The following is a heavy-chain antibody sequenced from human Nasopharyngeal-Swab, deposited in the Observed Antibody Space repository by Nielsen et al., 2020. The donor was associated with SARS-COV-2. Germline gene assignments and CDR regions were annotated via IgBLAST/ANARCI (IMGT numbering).Heavy chain of an antibody. V-gene: IGHV1-24*01. J-gene: IGHJ3*02. CDR1: GYTLTELS. CDR2: FDPEDGET. CDR3: ARSTMIVVVITDDAFDI. Sequence: ASVKVSCKVSGYTLTELSMHWVRQAPGKGLEWMGGFDPEDGETIYAQKFQGRVTMTTDTSTSTAYMELRSLRSDDTAVYYCARSTMIVVVITDDAFDIWGQGTMVTVSS. D-gene: IGHD3-22*01.